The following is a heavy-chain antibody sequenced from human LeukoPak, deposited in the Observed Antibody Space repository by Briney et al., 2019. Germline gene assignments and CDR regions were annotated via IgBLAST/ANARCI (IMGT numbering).Heavy chain of an antibody. V-gene: IGHV4-39*01. D-gene: IGHD2-2*01. J-gene: IGHJ3*02. Sequence: PSGTLSLTCTVSGGSISSSSYYWGWIRQPPGKGLEWIGSIYYSGSTYYNPSLKSRVTISVDTSKNQFSLKLSSVTAADTAVYYCARHVSVCSSTSCYARVAFDIWGQGTMVTVSS. CDR1: GGSISSSSYY. CDR3: ARHVSVCSSTSCYARVAFDI. CDR2: IYYSGST.